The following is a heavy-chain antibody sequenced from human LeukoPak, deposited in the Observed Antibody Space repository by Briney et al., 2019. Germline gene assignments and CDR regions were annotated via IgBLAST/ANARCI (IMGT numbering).Heavy chain of an antibody. J-gene: IGHJ4*02. D-gene: IGHD3-16*01. CDR1: GGSISSGGYY. Sequence: PSETLSLTCTVSGGSISSGGYYWSWIRQHPGTGLEWIGYIYYSGSTYYNPSLKSRVTISVDTSENQFSLKLSSVTAADTAVYFCASYLGSSGELDYWGQGTLVTVSS. CDR3: ASYLGSSGELDY. V-gene: IGHV4-31*03. CDR2: IYYSGST.